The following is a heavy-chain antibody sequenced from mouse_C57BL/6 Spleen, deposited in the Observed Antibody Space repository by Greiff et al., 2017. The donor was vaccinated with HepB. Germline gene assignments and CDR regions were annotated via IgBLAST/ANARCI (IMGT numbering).Heavy chain of an antibody. CDR2: IHPNSGST. CDR3: AREGLRGFAY. D-gene: IGHD2-4*01. CDR1: GYTFTSYW. Sequence: VQLQQPGAELVKPGASVKLSCKASGYTFTSYWMHWVKQRPGQGLEWIGMIHPNSGSTNYNEKFKSKATLTVDTSSSTAYMQLSSLTSEDSAVYYCAREGLRGFAYWGQGTLVTVSA. J-gene: IGHJ3*01. V-gene: IGHV1-64*01.